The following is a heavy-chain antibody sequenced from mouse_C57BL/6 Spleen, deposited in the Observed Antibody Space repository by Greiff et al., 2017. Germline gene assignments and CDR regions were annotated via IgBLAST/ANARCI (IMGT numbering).Heavy chain of an antibody. D-gene: IGHD2-1*01. CDR3: ARYGNYYYAMDY. CDR2: IRNKANGDTT. CDR1: GFTFTDYY. V-gene: IGHV7-3*01. J-gene: IGHJ4*01. Sequence: EVKLQESGGGLVQPGGSLSLSCAASGFTFTDYYMSWVRQPPGKSLEWLGFIRNKANGDTTEYSASVKGRFTISRDNSQSILDLQMNALRADDSATYYCARYGNYYYAMDYWGQGTSGTVSS.